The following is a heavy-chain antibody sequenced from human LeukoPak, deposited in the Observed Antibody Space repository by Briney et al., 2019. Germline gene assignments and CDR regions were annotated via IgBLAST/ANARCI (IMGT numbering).Heavy chain of an antibody. CDR1: GFTFSSYA. CDR2: ISGSGGST. Sequence: PGGSLRLSCAASGFTFSSYAMSWVRQAPGKGLEWVSAISGSGGSTYYADSVKGRFTISRDNSKNTLYLQMNSLRAEDTAVYYCAKEVNDFWSGYSPTYYFDYWGQGTLVTFSS. D-gene: IGHD3-3*01. CDR3: AKEVNDFWSGYSPTYYFDY. V-gene: IGHV3-23*01. J-gene: IGHJ4*02.